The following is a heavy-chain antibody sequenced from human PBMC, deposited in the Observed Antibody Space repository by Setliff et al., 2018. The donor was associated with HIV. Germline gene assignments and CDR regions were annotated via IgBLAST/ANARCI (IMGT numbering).Heavy chain of an antibody. Sequence: ASVKVSCKASGYIFSTFGITWVRQAPGQGPEWMGWISGSNGNTNYPQKLQDRVTMTTDTSTSTAYMELSSLRSEDTAVYYCARNPQPTGTPDYYYYYYMDVWGKGTTVTVSS. V-gene: IGHV1-18*01. J-gene: IGHJ6*03. D-gene: IGHD1-1*01. CDR3: ARNPQPTGTPDYYYYYYMDV. CDR1: GYIFSTFG. CDR2: ISGSNGNT.